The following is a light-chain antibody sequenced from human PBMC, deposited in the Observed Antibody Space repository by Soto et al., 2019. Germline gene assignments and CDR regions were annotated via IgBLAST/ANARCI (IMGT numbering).Light chain of an antibody. CDR1: QDISNY. CDR3: QQYDNLPIT. Sequence: DIQMTQSPSSLSASVGDRVTITCQASQDISNYLNWYQQKPGKAPKLLIYDASNLETGVLSRFSGSGSGTDFTFTISSLQPEDIATYYCQQYDNLPITFGQGTRLEI. CDR2: DAS. V-gene: IGKV1-33*01. J-gene: IGKJ5*01.